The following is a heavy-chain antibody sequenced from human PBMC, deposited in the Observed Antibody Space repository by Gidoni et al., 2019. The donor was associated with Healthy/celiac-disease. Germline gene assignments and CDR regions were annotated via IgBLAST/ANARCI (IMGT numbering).Heavy chain of an antibody. CDR1: GGPFGRYA. CDR3: AKNENTVRVGFEH. J-gene: IGHJ4*02. Sequence: EVQRLESGGGLVQPGGCLRVCCTACGGPFGRYAMTWVRQAPGKGLEWVSPLTASGATTHYADSVKGRFTISIDNSKNTLYLPMDSLSAADTALYYCAKNENTVRVGFEHWGQGTLVTVSS. CDR2: LTASGATT. V-gene: IGHV3-23*01. D-gene: IGHD2-8*02.